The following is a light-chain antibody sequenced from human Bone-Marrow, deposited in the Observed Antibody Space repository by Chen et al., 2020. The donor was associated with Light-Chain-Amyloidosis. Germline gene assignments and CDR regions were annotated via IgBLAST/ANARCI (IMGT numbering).Light chain of an antibody. CDR2: EVS. CDR1: SSDVCNYNH. CDR3: TSYTGTLV. Sequence: QSALTQPASLSGSPGQSITISCSGISSDVCNYNHVSWYQQHPGKAPKLLIYEVSNRPSGFSSRFSGSKSGNTASLTISGLQAEDEAFYYCTSYTGTLVFGGGTKLTVL. V-gene: IGLV2-14*01. J-gene: IGLJ3*02.